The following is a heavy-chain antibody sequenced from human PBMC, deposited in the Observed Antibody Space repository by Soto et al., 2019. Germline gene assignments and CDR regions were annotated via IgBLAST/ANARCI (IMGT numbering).Heavy chain of an antibody. CDR1: GFTFSTYA. D-gene: IGHD2-2*01. CDR3: AKDKGGRYCSRTSCLYSFDS. Sequence: GGSLRLSCTASGFTFSTYAMSWVRQAPGKGLEWVSTISDSGSTYYADSVKGRFTISRDNSKNTLYLEMNSLRAEDTAVYYCAKDKGGRYCSRTSCLYSFDSWGQGTQVTVSS. V-gene: IGHV3-23*01. CDR2: ISDSGST. J-gene: IGHJ4*02.